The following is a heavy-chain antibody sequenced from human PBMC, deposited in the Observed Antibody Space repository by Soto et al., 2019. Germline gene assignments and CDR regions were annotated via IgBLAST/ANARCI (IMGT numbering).Heavy chain of an antibody. J-gene: IGHJ6*02. CDR1: GGSISSGDYY. CDR3: AREGSGSYYNGDKAINYYYYGMDV. V-gene: IGHV4-30-4*01. CDR2: IYYSGNT. D-gene: IGHD3-10*01. Sequence: PSETLSLTCTVSGGSISSGDYYWSWIRQPPGKGLEWIGYIYYSGNTYXNXSXKXRVXXXVXXXXNXXSLKLSSVTAADTAVYYCAREGSGSYYNGDKAINYYYYGMDVWGQGTTVTVSS.